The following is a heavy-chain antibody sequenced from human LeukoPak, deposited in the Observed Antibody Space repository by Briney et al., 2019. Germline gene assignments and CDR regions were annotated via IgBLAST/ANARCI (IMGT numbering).Heavy chain of an antibody. V-gene: IGHV4-59*01. CDR3: ARISSSNWYNERGAFDV. Sequence: PSETLSLTCTVSGGSISSYYWSWIRQPPGKGLEWIGFVYYTGSTNYSPSLKSRVTISVDTSKNQFSLKLRSVTAADTAVYYCARISSSNWYNERGAFDVWGQGTMVTVSS. CDR2: VYYTGST. J-gene: IGHJ3*01. CDR1: GGSISSYY. D-gene: IGHD6-13*01.